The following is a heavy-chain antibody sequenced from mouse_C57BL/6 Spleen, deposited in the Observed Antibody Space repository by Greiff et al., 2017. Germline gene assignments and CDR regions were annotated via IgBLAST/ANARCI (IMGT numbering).Heavy chain of an antibody. CDR1: GFTFSDYG. Sequence: EVMLVESGGGLVKPGGSLKLSCAASGFTFSDYGMHWVRQAPEKGLEWVAYISSGSSTIYYADTVKSRFTISRDNAKNTLFLQMTSLRSEDTAMYYCARPHYYGSSYYAMDYWGQGTSVTVSS. CDR2: ISSGSSTI. CDR3: ARPHYYGSSYYAMDY. D-gene: IGHD1-1*01. J-gene: IGHJ4*01. V-gene: IGHV5-17*01.